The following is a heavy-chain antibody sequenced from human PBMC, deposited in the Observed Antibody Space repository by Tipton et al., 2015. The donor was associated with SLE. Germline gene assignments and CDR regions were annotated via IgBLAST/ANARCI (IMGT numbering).Heavy chain of an antibody. D-gene: IGHD5-24*01. CDR2: IYHSGNT. CDR3: ARQRDPQRAFDI. V-gene: IGHV4-38-2*02. J-gene: IGHJ3*02. Sequence: LRLSCTVSGYSISSGYYWGWIRQPPGKGLEWIGSIYHSGNTYYNPSLKSRVSIAVDTSKNQFSLKLSSVTAADTAVYYCARQRDPQRAFDIWGQGTMVTVSS. CDR1: GYSISSGYY.